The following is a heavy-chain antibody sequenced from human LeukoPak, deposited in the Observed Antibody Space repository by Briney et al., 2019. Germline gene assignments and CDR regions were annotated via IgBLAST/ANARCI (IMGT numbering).Heavy chain of an antibody. V-gene: IGHV3-23*01. CDR3: ASQIPRWFLRYFDWLFLDYYGMDV. CDR2: IGGSDGNT. CDR1: GFTFSSYA. D-gene: IGHD3-9*01. J-gene: IGHJ6*02. Sequence: GGSLRLSCAASGFTFSSYATSWVRQAPGMGLGWVSAIGGSDGNTYYADSVKGRFTISRENAKNSLYLQMNSLRAGDTAVYYCASQIPRWFLRYFDWLFLDYYGMDVWGQGTTVTVSS.